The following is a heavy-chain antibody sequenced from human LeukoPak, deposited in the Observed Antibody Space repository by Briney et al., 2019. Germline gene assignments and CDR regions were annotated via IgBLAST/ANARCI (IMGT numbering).Heavy chain of an antibody. Sequence: ASVKVSCKTSGYIFTSYVISWVRQAPGQGLEWMGCISAHNANTNYAQELQARVTMTTDTSTSTAYMELRSLRSDDTAVYYCARGDRRGDYFDYWGQGTLVTVSS. J-gene: IGHJ4*02. CDR1: GYIFTSYV. CDR3: ARGDRRGDYFDY. D-gene: IGHD3-10*01. CDR2: ISAHNANT. V-gene: IGHV1-18*01.